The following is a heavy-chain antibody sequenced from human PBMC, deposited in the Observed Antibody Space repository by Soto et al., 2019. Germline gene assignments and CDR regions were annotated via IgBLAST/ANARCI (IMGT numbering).Heavy chain of an antibody. CDR2: IWYDGRNT. CDR3: ARTAYYYDSSGYYFDC. V-gene: IGHV3-33*01. D-gene: IGHD3-22*01. CDR1: GFTFSSYG. Sequence: QVQLVESGGGVVQPGRSLRLSCAASGFTFSSYGMHWVRQAPGKGLEWVAVIWYDGRNTYYADSVKGRFTISRDNSNTSLYLQMNSLRAEDTAVYYWARTAYYYDSSGYYFDCWGQGTLVTVSS. J-gene: IGHJ4*02.